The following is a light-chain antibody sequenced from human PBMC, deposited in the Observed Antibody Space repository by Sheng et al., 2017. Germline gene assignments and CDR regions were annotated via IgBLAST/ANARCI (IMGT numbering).Light chain of an antibody. CDR2: DAS. CDR3: QQFDNLPFT. Sequence: DTQMTQSPSTLSASLGDRLTITCQASQDIRKYLNWYQQKPGKAPKLLIYDASDLQTGVPSRFSGSGSGTHFSFTITNLQPEDIATYYCQQFDNLPFTFGPGTKVDF. V-gene: IGKV1-33*01. CDR1: QDIRKY. J-gene: IGKJ3*01.